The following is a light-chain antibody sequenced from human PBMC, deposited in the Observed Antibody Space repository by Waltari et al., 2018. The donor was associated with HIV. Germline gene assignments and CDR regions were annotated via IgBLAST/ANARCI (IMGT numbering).Light chain of an antibody. J-gene: IGLJ1*01. CDR2: DVN. CDR1: SSYVDTF. Sequence: QSALTQPHSVSGSPGQSLTISCTGTSSYVDTFVSWYQQHPGKAPKVIIYDVNKRPSWVPDRFSGSKSGNTASLTISGLQAEDEADYHCCSHAGNFIFVFGTGTKVTVL. V-gene: IGLV2-11*01. CDR3: CSHAGNFIFV.